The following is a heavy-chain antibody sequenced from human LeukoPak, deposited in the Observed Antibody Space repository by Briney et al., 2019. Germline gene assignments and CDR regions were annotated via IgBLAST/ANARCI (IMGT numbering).Heavy chain of an antibody. CDR3: AREGSYYDSSGYYYLGGNFDY. J-gene: IGHJ4*02. V-gene: IGHV1-69*13. D-gene: IGHD3-22*01. CDR2: IIPIFGTA. Sequence: GASVKVSCKASGGTFISYAISWVRQAPGQGLEWMGGIIPIFGTANYAQKFQGRVTITADESTSTAYMELSSLRSEDTAVYYCAREGSYYDSSGYYYLGGNFDYWGQGTLVTVSS. CDR1: GGTFISYA.